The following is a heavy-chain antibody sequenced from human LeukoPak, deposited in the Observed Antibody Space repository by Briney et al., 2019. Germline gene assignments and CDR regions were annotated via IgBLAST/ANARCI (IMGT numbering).Heavy chain of an antibody. Sequence: GRSLRLYCAASGFTFSSYGMHWVRQAPGKGLEWVAVIWYDGSNKYYADSVKGRFTISRDNSKNTLYLQMNSLRAEDTAVYYCARGADGDFFDYWGQGTLVTVSS. CDR2: IWYDGSNK. CDR1: GFTFSSYG. J-gene: IGHJ4*02. CDR3: ARGADGDFFDY. D-gene: IGHD2-21*01. V-gene: IGHV3-33*01.